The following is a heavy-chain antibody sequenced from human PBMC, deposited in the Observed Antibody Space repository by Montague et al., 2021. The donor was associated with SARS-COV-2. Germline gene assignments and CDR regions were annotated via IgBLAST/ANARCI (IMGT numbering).Heavy chain of an antibody. V-gene: IGHV3-30-3*01. CDR2: ISYDGSNK. D-gene: IGHD3-10*01. CDR3: ARDREITMIRGAPLYGMDV. Sequence: SLRLSCAASGFTFSSYAMHWVRQAPGKGLEWVAVISYDGSNKYYAGSAKGRFTISRDNSKNTLYLQMNSLRAEDTAVYYCARDREITMIRGAPLYGMDVWGQGTTVTVSS. J-gene: IGHJ6*02. CDR1: GFTFSSYA.